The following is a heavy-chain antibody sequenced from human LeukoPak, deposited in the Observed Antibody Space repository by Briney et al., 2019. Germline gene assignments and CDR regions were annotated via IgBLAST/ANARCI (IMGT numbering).Heavy chain of an antibody. V-gene: IGHV4-39*07. CDR1: GGSISSSSYY. CDR3: ARVPIGATPPYYFDY. Sequence: KTSETLSLTCTVSGGSISSSSYYWGWIRQPPGKGLEWIGSIYYSGSTYYNPSLKSRVTISVDTSKNQFSLKLSSVTAADTAVYYCARVPIGATPPYYFDYWGQGTLVTVSS. CDR2: IYYSGST. J-gene: IGHJ4*02. D-gene: IGHD1-26*01.